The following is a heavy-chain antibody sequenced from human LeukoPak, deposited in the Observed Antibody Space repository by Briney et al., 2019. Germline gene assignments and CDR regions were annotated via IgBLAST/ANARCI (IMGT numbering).Heavy chain of an antibody. CDR2: ISSSTTI. Sequence: PGGSLRLSCGASGFTFSNYTMNWVRQAPGKGLEWVSYISSSTTIFYADSVKGRFTISRDNAKNSLYLQMNSLRDEDTAVYYCASWTWEHYWGQGTLVTVSS. V-gene: IGHV3-48*02. CDR3: ASWTWEHY. J-gene: IGHJ4*02. D-gene: IGHD1-26*01. CDR1: GFTFSNYT.